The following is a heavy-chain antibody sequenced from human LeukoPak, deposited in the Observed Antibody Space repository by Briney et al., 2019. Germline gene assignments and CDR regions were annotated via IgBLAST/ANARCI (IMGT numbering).Heavy chain of an antibody. CDR2: IYYSGST. Sequence: SQTLSLTCTVSGGSISSGDYYWSWIRQPPGKGLEWIGYIYYSGSTYYNPSLKSRVTISVDTSKNQFSLKLSSVTAADTAVYYCARVPYYDSPGDAFDVWGQGTMVTVSS. V-gene: IGHV4-30-4*08. J-gene: IGHJ3*01. D-gene: IGHD3-22*01. CDR3: ARVPYYDSPGDAFDV. CDR1: GGSISSGDYY.